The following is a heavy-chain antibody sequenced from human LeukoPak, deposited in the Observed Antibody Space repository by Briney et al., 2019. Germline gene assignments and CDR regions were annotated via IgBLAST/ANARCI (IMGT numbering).Heavy chain of an antibody. CDR2: ISYDGSNK. CDR3: ARGGCSSTSCLLDY. V-gene: IGHV3-30*04. Sequence: GGSLRLSCAASGFTFSSYAMHWVRQAPGKGLEWVAVISYDGSNKYYADPVKGRFTISRDNSKNTLYLQMNSLRAEDTAVYYCARGGCSSTSCLLDYWGQGTLVTVSS. CDR1: GFTFSSYA. J-gene: IGHJ4*02. D-gene: IGHD2-2*01.